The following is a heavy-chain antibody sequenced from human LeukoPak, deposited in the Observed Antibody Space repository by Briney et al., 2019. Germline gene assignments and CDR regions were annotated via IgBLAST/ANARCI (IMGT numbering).Heavy chain of an antibody. Sequence: PSETLSLTCAVYGGSFSGYYWSWIRQPSGKGLEWIGEINHSGSTNYNPSLKSRVTISVDTSKNQFSLKLSSVAAADTAVYYCAGIAAAGTDYWGQGTLVTVSS. CDR2: INHSGST. J-gene: IGHJ4*02. V-gene: IGHV4-34*01. D-gene: IGHD6-13*01. CDR3: AGIAAAGTDY. CDR1: GGSFSGYY.